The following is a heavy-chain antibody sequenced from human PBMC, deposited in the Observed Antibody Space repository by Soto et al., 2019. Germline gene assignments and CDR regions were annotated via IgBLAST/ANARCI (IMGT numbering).Heavy chain of an antibody. CDR2: IYYSGST. CDR3: ARVVRGDYVYFQH. J-gene: IGHJ1*01. Sequence: SETLSLTCTVSGGSISSGDYYWSWIRQPPGKGLEWIGYIYYSGSTYYNPSLKSRVTISVDTSKNQFSLKLSSVTAADTAVYYCARVVRGDYVYFQHWGQGTPATASS. D-gene: IGHD2-21*01. CDR1: GGSISSGDYY. V-gene: IGHV4-30-4*01.